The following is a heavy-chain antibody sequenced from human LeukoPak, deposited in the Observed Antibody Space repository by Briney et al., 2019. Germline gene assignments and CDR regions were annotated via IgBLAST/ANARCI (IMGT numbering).Heavy chain of an antibody. CDR2: INPNSGGT. J-gene: IGHJ4*02. CDR3: ARDYHDSSGYYRIDY. D-gene: IGHD3-22*01. Sequence: ASVKVSCKASGYTFTDYYMHWVRQAPGQGLEWMGWINPNSGGTKYAQKFQGRVTMTRDTSIITAYMELSRLRSDDTAVYYCARDYHDSSGYYRIDYWGQGTLVTVSS. CDR1: GYTFTDYY. V-gene: IGHV1-2*02.